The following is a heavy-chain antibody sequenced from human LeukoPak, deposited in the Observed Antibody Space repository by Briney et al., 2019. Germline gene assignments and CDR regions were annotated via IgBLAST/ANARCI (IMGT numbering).Heavy chain of an antibody. CDR2: IIPIFGTA. Sequence: SVKVSCKASGGTFSSYAISWVRQAPGQGLEWMGGIIPIFGTANYAQKFQGRVTITADETTSTAYMELSSLRSEDTAVYYCAASSMPVVVVPAAGLDYWGQGTLVTVSS. J-gene: IGHJ4*02. D-gene: IGHD2-2*01. V-gene: IGHV1-69*13. CDR3: AASSMPVVVVPAAGLDY. CDR1: GGTFSSYA.